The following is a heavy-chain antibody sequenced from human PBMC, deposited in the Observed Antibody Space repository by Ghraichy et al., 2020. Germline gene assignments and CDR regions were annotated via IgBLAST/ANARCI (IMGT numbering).Heavy chain of an antibody. V-gene: IGHV3-7*01. CDR2: IKQDGSEE. CDR3: AKNIVAAGKYYYYYYGMDV. D-gene: IGHD6-25*01. Sequence: GESLNISCAASGFTFSGYWMSWVRQAPGKGLEWVASIKQDGSEEHYVDSVKGRFTISRDNAKNSLSLQMNGLRAEDTAVYYCAKNIVAAGKYYYYYYGMDVWGQGTTVTVSS. J-gene: IGHJ6*02. CDR1: GFTFSGYW.